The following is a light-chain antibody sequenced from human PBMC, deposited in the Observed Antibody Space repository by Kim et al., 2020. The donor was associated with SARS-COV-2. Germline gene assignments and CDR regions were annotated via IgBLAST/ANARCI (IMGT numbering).Light chain of an antibody. CDR1: SSDVGGYNY. V-gene: IGLV2-11*01. CDR2: YVS. CDR3: CSYAGSMV. Sequence: SPGQSVTISCTGTSSDVGGYNYVSWYQQHPGKAPKLMIYYVSKRPSGVPDRFSGSKSGNTASLNISGLQAEDEADYYCCSYAGSMVFGGGTQLTVL. J-gene: IGLJ2*01.